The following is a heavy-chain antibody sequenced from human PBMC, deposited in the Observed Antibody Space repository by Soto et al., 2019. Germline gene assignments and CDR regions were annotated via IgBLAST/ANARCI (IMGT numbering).Heavy chain of an antibody. CDR2: INPSGGST. J-gene: IGHJ4*02. Sequence: QVQLVQSGAEVKKPGASVKVSCKASGYTFTSYYMHWVRQAPGQGLEWMGIINPSGGSTSYAQKFQGRVTMTRDTSTSTVYMELSSLRSEDTAVYYCARGLTMVRGVIITPSHFGYWGQGTLVTVSS. D-gene: IGHD3-10*01. CDR1: GYTFTSYY. V-gene: IGHV1-46*03. CDR3: ARGLTMVRGVIITPSHFGY.